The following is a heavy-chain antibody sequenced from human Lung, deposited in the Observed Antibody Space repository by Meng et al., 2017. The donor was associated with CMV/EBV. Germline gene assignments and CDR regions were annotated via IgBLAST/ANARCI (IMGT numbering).Heavy chain of an antibody. J-gene: IGHJ4*02. D-gene: IGHD7-27*01. CDR1: GGTFSSYA. CDR2: IHPHRGDT. CDR3: ARDNNWGPDY. V-gene: IGHV1-2*02. Sequence: ASXXVSCKASGGTFSSYAISWVRQAPGQGLEWMGWIHPHRGDTNYAQQFQGRVTLTRDTSINTGYMELTRLTSDDTAVYYCARDNNWGPDYWGQGTRVTVSS.